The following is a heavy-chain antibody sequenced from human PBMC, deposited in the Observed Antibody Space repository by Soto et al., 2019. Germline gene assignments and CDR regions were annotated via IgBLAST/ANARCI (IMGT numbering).Heavy chain of an antibody. Sequence: QVQLVESGGGVVQPGRSLRLSCTASGFTFSPYDMHWVRQAPGKGLEWVAVIWYDGSTKNYADSVKGRFTISRDNSKNTLYLKVNSLRAEDTAVYYCARDEAASLVTGCVYWGQGTLVTVSS. V-gene: IGHV3-33*01. CDR2: IWYDGSTK. D-gene: IGHD3-9*01. CDR3: ARDEAASLVTGCVY. CDR1: GFTFSPYD. J-gene: IGHJ4*02.